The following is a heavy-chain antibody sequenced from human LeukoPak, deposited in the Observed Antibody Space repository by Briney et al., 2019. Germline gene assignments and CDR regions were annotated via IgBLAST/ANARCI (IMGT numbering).Heavy chain of an antibody. CDR3: AGKLGYCSGGSCLRWFDP. CDR1: GGSISNSSFY. J-gene: IGHJ5*02. D-gene: IGHD2-15*01. CDR2: IYYRGST. V-gene: IGHV4-39*01. Sequence: PSETLSLTCTVSGGSISNSSFYWGWIRQPPGKGLEWIGNIYYRGSTYYNPSLKSRVTISVDTSKNQFSLKLSSVTAADTAVYYCAGKLGYCSGGSCLRWFDPWGQGTLVTVSS.